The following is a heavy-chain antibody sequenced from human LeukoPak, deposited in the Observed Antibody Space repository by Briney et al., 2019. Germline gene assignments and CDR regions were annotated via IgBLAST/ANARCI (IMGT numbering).Heavy chain of an antibody. V-gene: IGHV1-69*13. CDR2: IIPMFGTA. D-gene: IGHD4-17*01. Sequence: GASVKVSCKASGGTFSSYAISWVRQAPGQGLEWMGGIIPMFGTANYAQKFHGRITITADESTSTAYMELSSLRAEDTAVYYCAKKVDTVTSPPFDYWGQGTLVTVSS. CDR3: AKKVDTVTSPPFDY. CDR1: GGTFSSYA. J-gene: IGHJ4*02.